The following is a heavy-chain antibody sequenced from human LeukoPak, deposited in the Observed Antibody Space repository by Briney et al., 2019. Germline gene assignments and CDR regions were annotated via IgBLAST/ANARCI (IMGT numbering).Heavy chain of an antibody. V-gene: IGHV7-4-1*02. CDR2: INTNTGSP. CDR3: ARGDSAYYYLYNY. CDR1: GYTFTSYA. Sequence: ASVKVSCKASGYTFTSYAINWVRQAPGQGLEWMGWINTNTGSPTYAQGFTGRFVFSLDTSVNTAFLQISSLKAEDTAVYFCARGDSAYYYLYNYWGQGTLVTVSS. D-gene: IGHD3-16*02. J-gene: IGHJ4*02.